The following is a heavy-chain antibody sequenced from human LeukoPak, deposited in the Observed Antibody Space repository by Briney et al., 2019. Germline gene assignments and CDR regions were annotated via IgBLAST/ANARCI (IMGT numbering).Heavy chain of an antibody. V-gene: IGHV3-66*01. J-gene: IGHJ6*02. Sequence: GSLRLSCAASGFTVSSNYMSWVRQAPGKGLEWVSVIYSGGSTYYADSVKGRVAISRDNSNNTVFLQMNIVRAEDTAVYYCARSYSNHLFGMDVWGQGTTVTVSS. CDR2: IYSGGST. CDR1: GFTVSSNY. CDR3: ARSYSNHLFGMDV. D-gene: IGHD4-11*01.